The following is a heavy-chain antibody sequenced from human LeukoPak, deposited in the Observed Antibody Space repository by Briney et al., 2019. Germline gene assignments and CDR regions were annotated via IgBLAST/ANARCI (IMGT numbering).Heavy chain of an antibody. CDR3: ARSGTVTTWNY. Sequence: PSQTLSLTCTVSGGSISSGGYYWSWIRQHPGKGLEWIGRIYYSGTTYYHPSLTSRVAISVDTSKNQFSLKLSSVTAADTAVYYCARSGTVTTWNYWGQGTLVTVSS. D-gene: IGHD4-17*01. V-gene: IGHV4-31*03. J-gene: IGHJ4*02. CDR1: GGSISSGGYY. CDR2: IYYSGTT.